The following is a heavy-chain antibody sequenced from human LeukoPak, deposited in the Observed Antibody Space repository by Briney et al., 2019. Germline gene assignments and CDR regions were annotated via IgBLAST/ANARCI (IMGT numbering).Heavy chain of an antibody. CDR3: AGDYYDILTGYYPHFDY. CDR1: GGSISSYY. D-gene: IGHD3-9*01. CDR2: IYYSGST. Sequence: SGTLSLTCTVSGGSISSYYWSWIRQPPGKGLEWIGYIYYSGSTNYNPSLKSRVTISVDTSKNQFSLKLSSVTAADTAVYYCAGDYYDILTGYYPHFDYWGQGTLVTGSS. V-gene: IGHV4-59*01. J-gene: IGHJ4*02.